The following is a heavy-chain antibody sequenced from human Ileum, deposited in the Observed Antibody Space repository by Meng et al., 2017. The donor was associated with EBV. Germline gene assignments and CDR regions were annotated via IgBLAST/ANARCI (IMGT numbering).Heavy chain of an antibody. CDR3: ARGHDYGDYASDY. J-gene: IGHJ4*02. CDR2: INHSGST. D-gene: IGHD4-17*01. V-gene: IGHV4-34*01. CDR1: GGPFSGYY. Sequence: QGQVQQWGAGLLKPSETLFLTCAVYGGPFSGYYWSWIRQPPGKGLEWIGEINHSGSTNYNPSLKSRVTISVDTSKNQFSLKLSSVTAADTAVYYCARGHDYGDYASDYWGQGTLVTVSS.